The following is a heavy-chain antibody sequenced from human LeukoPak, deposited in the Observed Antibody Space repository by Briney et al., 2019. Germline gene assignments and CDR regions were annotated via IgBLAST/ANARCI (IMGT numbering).Heavy chain of an antibody. D-gene: IGHD4-17*01. Sequence: SETLSLTCAVYGGSFSGYYWSWIRQPPGKGLEWIGEINHSGSTNYNLSLKSRVTISVDTSKNQFSLKLSSVTAADTAVYYCARHPLYGDYAIDYWGQGILVTVSS. V-gene: IGHV4-34*01. CDR3: ARHPLYGDYAIDY. J-gene: IGHJ4*02. CDR2: INHSGST. CDR1: GGSFSGYY.